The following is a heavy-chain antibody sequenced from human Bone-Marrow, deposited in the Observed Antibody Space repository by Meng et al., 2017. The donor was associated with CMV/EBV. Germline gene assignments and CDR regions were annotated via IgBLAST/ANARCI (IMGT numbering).Heavy chain of an antibody. J-gene: IGHJ4*02. CDR1: GGSISSYY. CDR2: IYYSGST. Sequence: GSLRLSCTVSGGSISSYYWSWIRQPPGKGLEWIGYIYYSGSTNYNPSLKSRVTISVDTSKNQFSLKLSSVTAADTAVYYCARDSLRLQLDYWGQGPLVTVYS. V-gene: IGHV4-59*01. CDR3: ARDSLRLQLDY. D-gene: IGHD4-11*01.